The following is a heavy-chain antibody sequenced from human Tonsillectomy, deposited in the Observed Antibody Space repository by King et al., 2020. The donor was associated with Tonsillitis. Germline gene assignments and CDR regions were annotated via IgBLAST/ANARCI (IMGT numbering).Heavy chain of an antibody. J-gene: IGHJ4*02. CDR2: ISYAGSNK. CDR3: ASDALCRYYDSSGSIDY. D-gene: IGHD3-22*01. CDR1: GFTFSSYG. Sequence: VQLVESGGGVVQPGRSLRLSCAASGFTFSSYGMHWVRQAPGKGLEWVTVISYAGSNKYYADSAKDRFTNSRNNYKNTLYLQMNSLIAEDTAVYYCASDALCRYYDSSGSIDYWGQGTLVTVSS. V-gene: IGHV3-33*05.